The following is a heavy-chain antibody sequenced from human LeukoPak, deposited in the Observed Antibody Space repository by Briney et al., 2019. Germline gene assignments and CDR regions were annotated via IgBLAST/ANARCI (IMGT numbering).Heavy chain of an antibody. J-gene: IGHJ4*02. CDR2: ISSSSSYI. CDR3: ARHFLEWLLDY. CDR1: GFTFSSYS. Sequence: GGSLRLSCAASGFTFSSYSMNWVRQAPGRGLEWVSSISSSSSYIYYADSVKGRFTISRDNAKNSLYLQMNSLRAEDTAVYYCARHFLEWLLDYWGQGTLVTVSS. V-gene: IGHV3-21*01. D-gene: IGHD3-3*01.